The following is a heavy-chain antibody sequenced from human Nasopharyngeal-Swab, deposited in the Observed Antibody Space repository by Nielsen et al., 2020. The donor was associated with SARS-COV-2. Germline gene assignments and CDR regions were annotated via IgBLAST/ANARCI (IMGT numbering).Heavy chain of an antibody. V-gene: IGHV3-23*01. CDR1: GFTFNTYA. D-gene: IGHD5-12*01. CDR2: ISGSDHIT. J-gene: IGHJ6*02. Sequence: GESLKISCAASGFTFNTYAISWVRQAPGKGLEWVSVISGSDHITYYADSVKGRFTISRDNSKNTVNLQMNSLRVEDTAIYYCAKDRDSGDDSDDYYHYYGMDVWGQGTTVTVFS. CDR3: AKDRDSGDDSDDYYHYYGMDV.